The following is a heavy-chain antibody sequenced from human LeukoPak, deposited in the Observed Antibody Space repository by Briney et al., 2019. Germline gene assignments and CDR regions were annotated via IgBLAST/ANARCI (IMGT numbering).Heavy chain of an antibody. Sequence: GGSLRLSCAASGFTFSSYAMSWVRQAAGKGLEWVSAISDSGGTTWYADSLKGRFAISRDNSKNTLFLQMNSLRAEDTARYYCAKDYYDDSGSRYDFWGQGTLVTVSS. CDR3: AKDYYDDSGSRYDF. V-gene: IGHV3-23*01. CDR1: GFTFSSYA. J-gene: IGHJ4*02. CDR2: ISDSGGTT. D-gene: IGHD3-22*01.